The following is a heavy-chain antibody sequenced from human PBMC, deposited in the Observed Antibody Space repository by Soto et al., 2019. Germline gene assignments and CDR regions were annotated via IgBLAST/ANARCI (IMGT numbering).Heavy chain of an antibody. CDR3: AKNWSRFDP. CDR2: IYSGGST. J-gene: IGHJ5*02. D-gene: IGHD1-1*01. CDR1: GFTVSSNY. V-gene: IGHV3-66*01. Sequence: GGSLRLSCAASGFTVSSNYMTWVRQAPGKGLEWVSVIYSGGSTFYADSVKGRFTISRDNSKNTVYLQMNSLRAEDTAVYYCAKNWSRFDPWGQGTLVTVSS.